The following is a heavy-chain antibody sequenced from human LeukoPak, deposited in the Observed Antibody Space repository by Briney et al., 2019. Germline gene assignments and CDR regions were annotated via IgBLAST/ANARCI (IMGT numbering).Heavy chain of an antibody. CDR2: ISSSSSYI. J-gene: IGHJ1*01. Sequence: PGGSLRLSCAASGFTVSSYTMNWVRQAPGKGLEWVSSISSSSSYIYYADSVKGRFTISRDNARNSLYLQMNSLRAEDTAVYDCARRPRFYGSGSYYTHWGQGTLVTVSS. CDR3: ARRPRFYGSGSYYTH. V-gene: IGHV3-21*01. CDR1: GFTVSSYT. D-gene: IGHD3-10*01.